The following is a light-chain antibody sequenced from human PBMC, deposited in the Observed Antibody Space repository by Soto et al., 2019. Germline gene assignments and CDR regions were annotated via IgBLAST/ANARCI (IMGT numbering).Light chain of an antibody. CDR1: TSNIGSNT. J-gene: IGLJ1*01. V-gene: IGLV1-44*01. CDR3: AAWADSLNGYV. CDR2: SNN. Sequence: QSVLTQPPSASGTAGQSVTISCSGSTSNIGSNTVNWYQQLPGTAPKTLIYSNNQRPSGVPDRFSGSKSGTSGSLAISGLLYEDEADYYCAAWADSLNGYVFGNGTKLTVL.